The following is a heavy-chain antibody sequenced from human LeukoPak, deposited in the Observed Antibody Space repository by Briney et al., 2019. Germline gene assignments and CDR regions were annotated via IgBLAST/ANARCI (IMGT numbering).Heavy chain of an antibody. J-gene: IGHJ4*02. V-gene: IGHV3-48*01. Sequence: PGGSLRLSCAASGFTFTKYSMHWVRHTTWKRLECVSYISSGSTTIYYTDSVKGRFTISRDNAKNSLYLQMNSLRAEDTAVYYCARRESTTMVRGGVDYWGQGTLVTVSS. CDR2: ISSGSTTI. CDR3: ARRESTTMVRGGVDY. D-gene: IGHD3-10*01. CDR1: GFTFTKYS.